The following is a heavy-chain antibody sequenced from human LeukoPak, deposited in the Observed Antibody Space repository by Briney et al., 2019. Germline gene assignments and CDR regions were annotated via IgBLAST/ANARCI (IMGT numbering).Heavy chain of an antibody. CDR3: ATYGQVLLPFES. D-gene: IGHD2-8*02. CDR2: ISSSGSPT. Sequence: GGSLRLSCVGSGFTFSDYYMSWIRQAPGKGLEWISYISSSGSPTYYADSVKGRFTISRDNAKSSLYLQMTSLRAEDTAIYYCATYGQVLLPFESWGQGTLVTVSS. J-gene: IGHJ4*02. CDR1: GFTFSDYY. V-gene: IGHV3-11*01.